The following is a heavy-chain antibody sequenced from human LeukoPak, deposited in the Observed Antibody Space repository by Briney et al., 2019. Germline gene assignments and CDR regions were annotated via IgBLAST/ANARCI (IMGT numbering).Heavy chain of an antibody. D-gene: IGHD5-12*01. CDR1: GFTFSDYY. CDR3: ARDHRYAFDN. CDR2: ISSRSITI. J-gene: IGHJ4*02. V-gene: IGHV3-11*04. Sequence: PGGSLRLSCAASGFTFSDYYMSWIRQAPGKGLEWVAYISSRSITIHYADSVKGRFTISGDSAKNSVFLQMNSLRVEDTAVYYCARDHRYAFDNWGQGTLVTVSS.